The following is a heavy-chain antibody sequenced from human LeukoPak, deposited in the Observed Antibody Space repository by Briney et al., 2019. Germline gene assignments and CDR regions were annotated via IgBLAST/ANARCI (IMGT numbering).Heavy chain of an antibody. V-gene: IGHV4-61*02. CDR2: IYTNGSI. CDR3: ARVNPPRYSYAYYMDV. D-gene: IGHD5-18*01. Sequence: SQTLSLTCTVSGGSISSGSCYWSWIRQPAGKGLEWIGRIYTNGSINYNPSLKSRVTISVDTSKNQFSLKLSSVTAADTAVYYCARVNPPRYSYAYYMDVWGKGTTVTVSS. J-gene: IGHJ6*03. CDR1: GGSISSGSCY.